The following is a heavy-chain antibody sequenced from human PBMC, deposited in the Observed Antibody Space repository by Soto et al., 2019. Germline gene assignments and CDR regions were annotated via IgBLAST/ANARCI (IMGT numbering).Heavy chain of an antibody. CDR1: GFTFSSYA. CDR2: ISYDGSNK. J-gene: IGHJ3*02. V-gene: IGHV3-30-3*01. Sequence: GVSLRLSCAASGFTFSSYAMHWVRQAPGKGLEWVAVISYDGSNKYYADSVKGRFTISRDNSRNTLYLQMNSLRAEDTAVYYCARTAVEMATIWVGDAFDIWGQGTMVTVSS. CDR3: ARTAVEMATIWVGDAFDI. D-gene: IGHD5-12*01.